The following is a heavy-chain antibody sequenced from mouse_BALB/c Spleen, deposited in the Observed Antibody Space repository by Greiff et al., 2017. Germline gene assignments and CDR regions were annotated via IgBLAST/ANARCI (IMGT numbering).Heavy chain of an antibody. CDR1: GFTFSSFG. J-gene: IGHJ4*01. CDR2: ISSGSSTI. CDR3: ARSGNYRYDGVLYYYAMDY. D-gene: IGHD2-14*01. V-gene: IGHV5-17*02. Sequence: VQLKQSGGGLVQPGGSRKLSCAASGFTFSSFGMHWVRQAPEKGLEWVAYISSGSSTIYYADTVKGRFTISRDNPKNTLFLQMTSLRSEDTAMYYCARSGNYRYDGVLYYYAMDYWGQGTSVTVSS.